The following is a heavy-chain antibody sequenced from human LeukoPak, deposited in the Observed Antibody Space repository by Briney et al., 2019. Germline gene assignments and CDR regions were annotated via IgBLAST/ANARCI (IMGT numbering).Heavy chain of an antibody. CDR3: ARRWAYYSSGRPFHQ. CDR2: IHYSGST. Sequence: SETLSLTCTVSGGSISGDYWNWIRQPPGKGLEWIGYIHYSGSTNHNPPLKSRVTISVDTTKKQFSLRLSSVTAADPAVYYCARRWAYYSSGRPFHQWGQGTLVPVSS. CDR1: GGSISGDY. V-gene: IGHV4-59*08. D-gene: IGHD3-10*01. J-gene: IGHJ4*02.